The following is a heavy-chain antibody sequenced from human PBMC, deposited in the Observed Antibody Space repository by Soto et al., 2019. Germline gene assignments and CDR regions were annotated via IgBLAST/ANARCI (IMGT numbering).Heavy chain of an antibody. CDR3: ARVGDSGYDSPSRFDY. J-gene: IGHJ4*02. Sequence: SETLSLTCAVYGGSFSGYYWSWIRQPPGKGLEWIGEINHSGSTNYNPSLKSRVTISVDTSKNQFSLKLSSVTAADTAVYYCARVGDSGYDSPSRFDYWGQGTLVTVSS. CDR2: INHSGST. D-gene: IGHD5-12*01. V-gene: IGHV4-34*01. CDR1: GGSFSGYY.